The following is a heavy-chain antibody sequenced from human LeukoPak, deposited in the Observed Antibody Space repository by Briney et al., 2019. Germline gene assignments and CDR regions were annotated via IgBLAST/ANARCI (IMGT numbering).Heavy chain of an antibody. CDR3: ARYVSWYYYDSSGYSNRFDY. J-gene: IGHJ4*02. CDR1: GFTLTSYE. D-gene: IGHD3-22*01. Sequence: GSLRLSCAASGFTLTSYEMTWVRQAPGKGLEWIGEINHSGSTNYNPSLKSRVTISVDTSKNQFSLKLSSVTAADTAVYYCARYVSWYYYDSSGYSNRFDYWGQGTLVTVSS. V-gene: IGHV4-34*01. CDR2: INHSGST.